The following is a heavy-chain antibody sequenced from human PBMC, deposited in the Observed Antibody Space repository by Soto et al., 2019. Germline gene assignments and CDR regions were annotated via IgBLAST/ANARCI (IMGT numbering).Heavy chain of an antibody. CDR3: ARVNSGFEAHRQYYYYMDV. CDR2: INPSGGST. V-gene: IGHV1-46*01. D-gene: IGHD5-12*01. CDR1: GYTFTSYY. J-gene: IGHJ6*03. Sequence: ASVKVSCKASGYTFTSYYMHWVRQAPGQGLEWMGIINPSGGSTSYAQKFQGRVTMTRDTSTSTVYMELSSLRSADTAVYYCARVNSGFEAHRQYYYYMDVWGKGTTVTVSS.